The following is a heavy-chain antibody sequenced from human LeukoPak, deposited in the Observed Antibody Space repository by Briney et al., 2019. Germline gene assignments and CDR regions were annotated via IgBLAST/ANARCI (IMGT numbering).Heavy chain of an antibody. Sequence: GGSLRLSCAASGFTSSSYDMSWVRQAPGKGLEWVSAISGSGGSTYYADSVKGRFTISRDNSKNTLYLQMNSLRAEDTAVYYCAKDGVAVAGKEDYFDYWGQGTLVTVSS. D-gene: IGHD6-19*01. CDR3: AKDGVAVAGKEDYFDY. V-gene: IGHV3-23*01. CDR2: ISGSGGST. J-gene: IGHJ4*02. CDR1: GFTSSSYD.